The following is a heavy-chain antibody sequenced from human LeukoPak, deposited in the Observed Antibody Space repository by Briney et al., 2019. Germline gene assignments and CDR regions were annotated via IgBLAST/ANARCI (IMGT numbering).Heavy chain of an antibody. CDR1: GFTFSSYA. D-gene: IGHD3-10*01. CDR2: ISGSGGST. V-gene: IGHV3-23*01. J-gene: IGHJ4*02. Sequence: GGSLRLSCAASGFTFSSYAMSWVRQAPGKGLEWVSAISGSGGSTYYADSVKGRFTISRDNSKNTLYLQMNSLRAEDTAVYYCAKDRSLYYGSGSYSDYWGQGTLVTVSS. CDR3: AKDRSLYYGSGSYSDY.